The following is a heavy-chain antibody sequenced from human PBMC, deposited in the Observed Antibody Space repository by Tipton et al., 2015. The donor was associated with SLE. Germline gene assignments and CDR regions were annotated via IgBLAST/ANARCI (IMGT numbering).Heavy chain of an antibody. Sequence: TLSLTCTVSGASISSDGYYWTWIRQPAGKGLEWIGHIYYSGSTDYKPSLKSRLSISEDTSKNQFSLTLSSVTAADTAVYYCARVGGLDYGDYRLDYWGQGTLVTVSS. J-gene: IGHJ4*02. D-gene: IGHD4-17*01. CDR3: ARVGGLDYGDYRLDY. V-gene: IGHV4-61*09. CDR2: IYYSGST. CDR1: GASISSDGYY.